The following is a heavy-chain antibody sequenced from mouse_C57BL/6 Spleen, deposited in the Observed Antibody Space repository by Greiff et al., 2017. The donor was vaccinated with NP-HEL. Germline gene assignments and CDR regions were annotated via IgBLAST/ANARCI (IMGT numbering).Heavy chain of an antibody. CDR2: IYPGDGDT. Sequence: QVQLKESGAELVKPGASVKISCKASGYAFSSYWMNWVKQRPGKGLEWIGQIYPGDGDTNYNGKFKGKAKLTADKSSSTAYMQLSSLTSEDSAVYFCLYGNYFAYWGQGTLVTVSA. V-gene: IGHV1-80*01. J-gene: IGHJ3*01. CDR3: LYGNYFAY. D-gene: IGHD2-1*01. CDR1: GYAFSSYW.